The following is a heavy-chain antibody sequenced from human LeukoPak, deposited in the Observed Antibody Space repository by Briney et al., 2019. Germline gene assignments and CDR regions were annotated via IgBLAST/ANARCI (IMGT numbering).Heavy chain of an antibody. D-gene: IGHD3-10*01. CDR3: ARTFPTLDAPIIDYYGSGSYYSHPFDY. J-gene: IGHJ4*02. CDR1: GGSISSSSYY. Sequence: SETLSLTCTVSGGSISSSSYYWGWIRQPPGKGLEWIGSIYYSGSTYYNPSLKSRVTISVDTSKNQFSLKLSSVTAADTAVYYCARTFPTLDAPIIDYYGSGSYYSHPFDYWGQGTLVTVSS. CDR2: IYYSGST. V-gene: IGHV4-39*07.